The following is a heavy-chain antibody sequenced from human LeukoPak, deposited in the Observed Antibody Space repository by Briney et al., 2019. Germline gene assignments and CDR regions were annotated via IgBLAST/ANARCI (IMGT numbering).Heavy chain of an antibody. D-gene: IGHD2-2*01. CDR3: ARDEGRSGKYQLLSLEY. Sequence: SETLSLTCTVSGGSISSGGYYWSWIRQHPGKGLEWIGYIYYSGSTYYNPSLKSRVTISVDTSKNQFSLKLSSVTAADTAVYYCARDEGRSGKYQLLSLEYWGQGTLVTVSS. CDR2: IYYSGST. J-gene: IGHJ4*02. V-gene: IGHV4-31*03. CDR1: GGSISSGGYY.